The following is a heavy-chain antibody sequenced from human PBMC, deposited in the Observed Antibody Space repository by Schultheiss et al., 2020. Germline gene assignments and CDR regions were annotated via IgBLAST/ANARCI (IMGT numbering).Heavy chain of an antibody. V-gene: IGHV4-34*01. D-gene: IGHD6-13*01. CDR2: INYSGST. CDR1: GGSFRGYY. CDR3: ARSSAGKVRLNYYYMDV. Sequence: SETLSLTCAVYGGSFRGYYWSWIRQPPGKGLEWIGEINYSGSTNYNPSLKSRVTISVDTSKNQLSLKVSSVTAADTAVYYCARSSAGKVRLNYYYMDVWGKGTTVTVSS. J-gene: IGHJ6*03.